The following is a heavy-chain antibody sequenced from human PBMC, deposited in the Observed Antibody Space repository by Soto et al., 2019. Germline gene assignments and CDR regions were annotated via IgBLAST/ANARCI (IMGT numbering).Heavy chain of an antibody. CDR3: ARPLMVRGVIIGAFDI. CDR2: INNDGSST. D-gene: IGHD3-10*01. J-gene: IGHJ3*02. CDR1: GFTFSSYW. Sequence: EVQLVESVGGLVQPGGSLRVSCAASGFTFSSYWMHWVRQAPGKGLVWVSRINNDGSSTSYADSVKGRFTISRDNAKNTLYLQMNSLRAEDTAVYYCARPLMVRGVIIGAFDIWGQGTMVTVSS. V-gene: IGHV3-74*01.